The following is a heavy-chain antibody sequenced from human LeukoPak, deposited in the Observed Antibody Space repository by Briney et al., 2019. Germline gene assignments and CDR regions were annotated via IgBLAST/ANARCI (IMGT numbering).Heavy chain of an antibody. J-gene: IGHJ4*02. CDR1: GYTFTGYY. CDR3: ARENSGSWFLFGY. CDR2: INPNSGGT. Sequence: ASVKVSCKASGYTFTGYYMHWVRQAPGQGLEWMGWINPNSGGTNYAQKFQGRVTMTRDTSISTAYMELSRLRSDDTAVYYCARENSGSWFLFGYWGQGTLVTVSS. V-gene: IGHV1-2*02. D-gene: IGHD6-13*01.